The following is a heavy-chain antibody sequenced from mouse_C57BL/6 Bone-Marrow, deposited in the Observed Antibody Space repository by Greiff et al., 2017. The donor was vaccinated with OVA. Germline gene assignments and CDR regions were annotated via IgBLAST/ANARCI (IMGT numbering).Heavy chain of an antibody. Sequence: EVMLVESGGGLVQPGGSLKLSCAASGFTFSDYYMYWVRQTPEKRLEWVAYISTGGGSTYYPDTVKGRFTISRDNAKNTLYLQMSRLKSEDTAMYYCARHTTEWRYFDVWGTGTTVTVSS. CDR3: ARHTTEWRYFDV. D-gene: IGHD1-1*01. CDR1: GFTFSDYY. V-gene: IGHV5-12*01. CDR2: ISTGGGST. J-gene: IGHJ1*03.